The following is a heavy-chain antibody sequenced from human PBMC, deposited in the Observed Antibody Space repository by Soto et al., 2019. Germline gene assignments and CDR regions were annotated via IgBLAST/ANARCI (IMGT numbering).Heavy chain of an antibody. D-gene: IGHD2-15*01. Sequence: GGSLRLSCAASGFTFSSSWMNWVRQAPGKGLEWVANIKPDGSEKYYVDSVKGRFTISRDNAENSLYLQMSSLRAEDTAVYYCARDRAYCGGGSCYSAFDYWGQGTLVTVSS. CDR3: ARDRAYCGGGSCYSAFDY. CDR2: IKPDGSEK. CDR1: GFTFSSSW. V-gene: IGHV3-7*05. J-gene: IGHJ4*02.